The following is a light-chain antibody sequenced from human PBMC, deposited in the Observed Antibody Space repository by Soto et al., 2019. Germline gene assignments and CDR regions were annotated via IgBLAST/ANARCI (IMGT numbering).Light chain of an antibody. V-gene: IGKV3-11*01. CDR1: QSVSSY. CDR3: QQRSDWHT. J-gene: IGKJ4*01. CDR2: DAS. Sequence: EIVLTQSPATLSLSPGERATLSCRASQSVSSYLAWYQQKPGQAPRLLIYDASNRATGIPARFSGSGSGTDFTLTISSLEREDFAVYYCQQRSDWHTFGGGTRVEIK.